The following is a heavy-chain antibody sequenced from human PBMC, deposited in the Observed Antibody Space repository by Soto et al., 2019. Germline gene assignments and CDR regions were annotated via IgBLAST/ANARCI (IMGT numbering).Heavy chain of an antibody. CDR2: IYWDDDK. V-gene: IGHV2-5*02. D-gene: IGHD6-19*01. J-gene: IGHJ4*02. CDR3: AHCSTGFSSYPDY. CDR1: GFSLYTRGGG. Sequence: QITLKESGPTLVKPTQTLTLICTFSGFSLYTRGGGVAWFRQPPGKALEWLALIYWDDDKRYSSSLKNRLTLTKDISKSQVFLTMTNMDPVDTATYYCAHCSTGFSSYPDYWGQGTLVTVSS.